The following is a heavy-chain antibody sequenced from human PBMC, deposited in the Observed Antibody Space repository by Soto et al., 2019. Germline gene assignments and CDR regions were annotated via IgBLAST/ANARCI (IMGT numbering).Heavy chain of an antibody. Sequence: EVQLVESGGGLVQPGGSLRLSCAASEFTLSGYWMHWVRQAPGKGLVWVSRVNSDESVTTYADSVKGRFTISRDNAKNTLFLQMNSLRAEDTAVYYCATDTNLPLDYWGQGTLVTVSS. CDR2: VNSDESVT. D-gene: IGHD1-7*01. V-gene: IGHV3-74*01. CDR1: EFTLSGYW. J-gene: IGHJ4*02. CDR3: ATDTNLPLDY.